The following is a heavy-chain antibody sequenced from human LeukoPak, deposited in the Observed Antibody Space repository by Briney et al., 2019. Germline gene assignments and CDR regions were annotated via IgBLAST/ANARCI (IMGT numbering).Heavy chain of an antibody. J-gene: IGHJ4*02. CDR1: GYSFSSYG. CDR2: ISANNFNT. D-gene: IGHD4-11*01. V-gene: IGHV1-18*01. Sequence: ASVKVSCKASGYSFSSYGLSWVRRAPGQGLEWMGWISANNFNTNYAERLQGRVTMTIDTSTRTAYMELRSLTSDDTAVYYCARGQYYFDSWGQGTLVSVSS. CDR3: ARGQYYFDS.